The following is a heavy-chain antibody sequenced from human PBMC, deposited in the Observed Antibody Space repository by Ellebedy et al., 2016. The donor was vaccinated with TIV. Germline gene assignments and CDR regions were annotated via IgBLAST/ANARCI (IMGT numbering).Heavy chain of an antibody. CDR1: GVTFSNYA. D-gene: IGHD3-10*01. V-gene: IGHV3-30*02. Sequence: GESLKISCAASGVTFSNYAMHWVRQTPGKRLEWVAIIPYDGSYENYADSVTGRFTISRDNSKNTLYLQMTSLRAEDTAVYYCAKGYGSGSFIFDFWGKGILVTVSS. CDR2: IPYDGSYE. J-gene: IGHJ4*02. CDR3: AKGYGSGSFIFDF.